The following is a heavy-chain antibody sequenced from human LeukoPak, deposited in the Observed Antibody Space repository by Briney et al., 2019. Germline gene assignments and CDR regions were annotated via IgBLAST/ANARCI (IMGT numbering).Heavy chain of an antibody. CDR3: AKRVGATRVDY. CDR2: ISGSGGST. CDR1: GFTFSSYA. D-gene: IGHD1-26*01. V-gene: IGHV3-23*01. Sequence: PAGGSLRLSCAASGFTFSSYAMSWVRQAPGKGLEWVSAISGSGGSTYYADSVKGRFTISRDNSKNTLYLQMDSLRAEDTAVYYCAKRVGATRVDYWGQGTLVTVSS. J-gene: IGHJ4*02.